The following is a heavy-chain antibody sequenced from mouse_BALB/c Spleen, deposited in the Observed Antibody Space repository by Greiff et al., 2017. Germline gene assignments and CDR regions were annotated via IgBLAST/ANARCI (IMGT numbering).Heavy chain of an antibody. V-gene: IGHV5-6-5*01. J-gene: IGHJ3*01. CDR2: ISSGGST. D-gene: IGHD2-10*02. CDR1: GFTFSSYA. CDR3: ARGEYGNPWFAY. Sequence: EVHLVESGGGLVKPGGSLKLSCAASGFTFSSYAMSWVRQNPKKRLGWVASISSGGSTYYPDSVKGRFTISRDNARNILYLQMSSLRSEDTAMYYCARGEYGNPWFAYWGQGTLVTVSA.